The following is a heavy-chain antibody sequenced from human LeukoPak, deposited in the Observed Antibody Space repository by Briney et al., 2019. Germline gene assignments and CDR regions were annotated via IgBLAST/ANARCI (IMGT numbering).Heavy chain of an antibody. V-gene: IGHV4-34*01. CDR3: ARGRVYYDILTGYYRRYYYYGMDV. J-gene: IGHJ6*02. CDR2: INHSGST. D-gene: IGHD3-9*01. CDR1: GGSFSGYY. Sequence: SETLSLTCAVYGGSFSGYYWSWIRQPPGKGLEWIGEINHSGSTNYNPSLKSRVTIPVDTSKNQFSLKLSSVTAADTAVYYCARGRVYYDILTGYYRRYYYYGMDVWGQGTTVTVSS.